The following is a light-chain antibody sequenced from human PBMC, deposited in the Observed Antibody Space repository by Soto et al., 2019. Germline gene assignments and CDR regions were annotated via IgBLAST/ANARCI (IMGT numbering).Light chain of an antibody. J-gene: IGLJ3*02. V-gene: IGLV2-11*01. CDR1: SSDITNYNS. CDR3: CSYAGSSSL. CDR2: DVN. Sequence: QPVLTQPRSVSGSPGQSVTISCTGTSSDITNYNSVSWFQQHPGKAPKLMIYDVNKRPSGVPDRFSGSKSGNTASLTISGLQAEDEADYHCCSYAGSSSLFGGGTKLTVL.